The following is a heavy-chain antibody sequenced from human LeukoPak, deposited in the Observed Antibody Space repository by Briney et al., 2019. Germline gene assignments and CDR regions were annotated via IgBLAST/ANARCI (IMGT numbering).Heavy chain of an antibody. V-gene: IGHV1-46*01. Sequence: GASVKVSCKASGYTFTSYYMHWVRQAPGQGLEWMGIINPSGGSTSYAQKFQGRVTMTRDMSTSTVYMELSSLRSEDTAVYYCARDRAPPSQIAVAGIDYWGQGTLVTVSS. CDR1: GYTFTSYY. CDR3: ARDRAPPSQIAVAGIDY. J-gene: IGHJ4*02. D-gene: IGHD6-19*01. CDR2: INPSGGST.